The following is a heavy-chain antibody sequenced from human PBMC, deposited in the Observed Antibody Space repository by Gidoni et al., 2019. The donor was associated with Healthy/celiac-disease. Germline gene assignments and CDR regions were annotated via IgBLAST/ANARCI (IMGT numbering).Heavy chain of an antibody. D-gene: IGHD3-9*01. J-gene: IGHJ4*02. CDR1: GFNFDNDA. Sequence: EVQLVASGGGCVNPGRSLRISCTSSGFNFDNDAMSWFRQAQGKGLECVGFISSIAYGGTTESAASVKGRFTISRDDSKSIAYLQMNSLKTEDTAVYYCGSIYAADILTGYVGYWGQGTLVTVSS. CDR2: ISSIAYGGTT. V-gene: IGHV3-49*05. CDR3: GSIYAADILTGYVGY.